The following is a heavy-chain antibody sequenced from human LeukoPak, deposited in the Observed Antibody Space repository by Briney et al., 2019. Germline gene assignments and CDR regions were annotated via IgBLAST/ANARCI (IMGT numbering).Heavy chain of an antibody. Sequence: GGSLRLSCAASGFTFSSYWMSWVRQAPGKGLEWVANIKQDGSEKYYVDSVQGRFTISRDNAKNSLYLQMNSLRAEDSAVYYCASWGIVVPAATTHFFDYWGQGTLVTVSS. V-gene: IGHV3-7*01. CDR2: IKQDGSEK. D-gene: IGHD2-2*01. CDR3: ASWGIVVPAATTHFFDY. J-gene: IGHJ4*02. CDR1: GFTFSSYW.